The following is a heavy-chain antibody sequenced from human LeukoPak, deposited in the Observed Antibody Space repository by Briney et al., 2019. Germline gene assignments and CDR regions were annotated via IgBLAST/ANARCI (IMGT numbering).Heavy chain of an antibody. Sequence: SETLSLTCTVSGGSISSYYWSWIRQPPGKGLEWIGYIYYSGSTNYNPSLKSRVTISVDTSKNQFSLKLSSVTAADTAVYYCARALYYDFWSGYYSPYYYYYGVDVWGQGTTVTVSS. V-gene: IGHV4-59*01. D-gene: IGHD3-3*01. CDR2: IYYSGST. CDR1: GGSISSYY. CDR3: ARALYYDFWSGYYSPYYYYYGVDV. J-gene: IGHJ6*02.